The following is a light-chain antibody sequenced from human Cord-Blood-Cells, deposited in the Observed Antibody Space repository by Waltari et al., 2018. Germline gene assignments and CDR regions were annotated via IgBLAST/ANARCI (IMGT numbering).Light chain of an antibody. CDR2: EVS. V-gene: IGLV2-23*02. CDR1: SSDVGSYNL. CDR3: CSYAGSNWV. Sequence: QSALTQPASVSGSPGQSITISCTGTSSDVGSYNLVSWYQQHPGKAPKLMIYEVSKRPSGVSNRFSGSKSGNTASLAISGLQAEDEADYYCCSYAGSNWVCGGGTKLTVL. J-gene: IGLJ3*02.